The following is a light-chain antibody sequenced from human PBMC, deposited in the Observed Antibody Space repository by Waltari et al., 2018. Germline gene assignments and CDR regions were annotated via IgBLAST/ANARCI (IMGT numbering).Light chain of an antibody. CDR3: CSYAGGNTYV. CDR1: SSNVGGYNY. V-gene: IGLV2-11*01. CDR2: NVN. Sequence: QSALTQPRSVSGSPGQSVTISCTGTSSNVGGYNYVFWYQHRPGKAPKLMIYNVNNAPSGVPDRFSGSKSGNTASLTISGLQAEDEADYYCCSYAGGNTYVFGTGTKVTVL. J-gene: IGLJ1*01.